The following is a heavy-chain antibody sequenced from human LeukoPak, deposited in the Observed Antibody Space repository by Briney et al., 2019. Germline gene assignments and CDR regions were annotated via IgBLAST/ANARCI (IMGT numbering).Heavy chain of an antibody. V-gene: IGHV1-18*01. CDR1: GYTFTSYV. CDR2: ISAYNGNT. J-gene: IGHJ4*02. CDR3: ARVPMYYYGSGTGTN. D-gene: IGHD3-10*01. Sequence: GASVKVSCKASGYTFTSYVISWVRQAPGQGLEWMGWISAYNGNTNYAQKLQGRVTMTTDTSTSTAYMELRSLRSDDTAVYYCARVPMYYYGSGTGTNWGQGTLVTVSS.